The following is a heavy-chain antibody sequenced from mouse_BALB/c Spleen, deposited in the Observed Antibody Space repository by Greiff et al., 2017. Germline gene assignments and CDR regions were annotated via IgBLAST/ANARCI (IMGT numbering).Heavy chain of an antibody. Sequence: EVKLMESGPGLVKPSQSLSLTCTVTGYSITSDYAWNWIRQFPGNKLEWMGYISYSGSTSYNPSLKSRISITRDTSKNQFFLQLNSVTTEDTATYYCARGTTVVGAMDYWGQGTSVTVSS. CDR3: ARGTTVVGAMDY. J-gene: IGHJ4*01. D-gene: IGHD1-1*01. CDR1: GYSITSDYA. V-gene: IGHV3-2*02. CDR2: ISYSGST.